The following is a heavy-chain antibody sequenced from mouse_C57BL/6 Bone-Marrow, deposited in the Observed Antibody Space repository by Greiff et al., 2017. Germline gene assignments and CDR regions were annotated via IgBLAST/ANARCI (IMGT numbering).Heavy chain of an antibody. V-gene: IGHV5-15*01. Sequence: EVKLVESGGGLVQPGGSLKLSCAASGFTFSDYGMAWVRQAPRKGPEWVAFISNLAYSIYYADTVTGRFTISRENAKNTLYLEMSSLRSEDTAMYYCARHWGGYSYWYFDVWGTETTVTVSS. J-gene: IGHJ1*03. D-gene: IGHD1-1*02. CDR2: ISNLAYSI. CDR3: ARHWGGYSYWYFDV. CDR1: GFTFSDYG.